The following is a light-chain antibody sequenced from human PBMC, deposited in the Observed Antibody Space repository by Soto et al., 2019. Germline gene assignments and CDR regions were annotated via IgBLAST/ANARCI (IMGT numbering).Light chain of an antibody. CDR2: QVS. J-gene: IGLJ1*01. Sequence: QSVLTQPASVSGSHGQSITISCTGTSSDVGNYNYVSWFQHHPGKAPKLMIYQVSYRPSGVSNRFSGSKSGNTASLTISGLHAEDEADYYCTSYSSGSAPYVFGTGTKLTVL. CDR1: SSDVGNYNY. CDR3: TSYSSGSAPYV. V-gene: IGLV2-14*01.